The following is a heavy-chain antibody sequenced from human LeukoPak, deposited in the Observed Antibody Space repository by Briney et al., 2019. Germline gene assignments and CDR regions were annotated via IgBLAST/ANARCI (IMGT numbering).Heavy chain of an antibody. CDR3: ASPASYSGYDLFGY. Sequence: SETLSLTCTVSGGSISSSSYYWGWIRQPPGRGREWIGSIYYSGSTYYNPSLKSRVTISVDTSKNQFSLKLSSVTAADTAVYYCASPASYSGYDLFGYWGQGTLVTVSS. CDR2: IYYSGST. J-gene: IGHJ4*02. CDR1: GGSISSSSYY. D-gene: IGHD5-12*01. V-gene: IGHV4-39*01.